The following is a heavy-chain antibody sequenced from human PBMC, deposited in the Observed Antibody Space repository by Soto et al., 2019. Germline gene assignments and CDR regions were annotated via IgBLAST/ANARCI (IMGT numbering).Heavy chain of an antibody. Sequence: QVQLVQSGAEVKKPVASVKVSCKTSGYNCTSHYMHWVRQAPVQRLESMGIIYPRGGTTIDAPKFQGRVTMTRDTSTYTLYMELSSLRSEDTAIYSCARVGYYSPGTTLHFPGLDVWGQGTTVTVSS. D-gene: IGHD3-3*01. CDR1: GYNCTSHY. CDR2: IYPRGGTT. CDR3: ARVGYYSPGTTLHFPGLDV. V-gene: IGHV1-46*01. J-gene: IGHJ6*02.